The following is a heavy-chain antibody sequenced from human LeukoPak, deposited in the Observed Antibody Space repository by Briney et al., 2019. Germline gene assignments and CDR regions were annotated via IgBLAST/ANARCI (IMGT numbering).Heavy chain of an antibody. D-gene: IGHD3-3*01. V-gene: IGHV3-23*01. CDR1: GFTFSSSA. CDR3: ARDERLLSFLK. Sequence: GGSLRLSCAASGFTFSSSAMSWVRQAPGKGLEWVSSISGSGSGGSTYYADSVKGRFTISRDNSKNTLYLQMNSLRAEDTAIYYCARDERLLSFLKWGQGTLVTVSS. CDR2: ISGSGSGGST. J-gene: IGHJ4*02.